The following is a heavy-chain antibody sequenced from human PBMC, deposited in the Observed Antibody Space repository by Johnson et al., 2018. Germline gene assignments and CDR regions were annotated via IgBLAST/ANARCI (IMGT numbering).Heavy chain of an antibody. Sequence: QVQLVESGGGVVQPGRSLRLSCAASGFTFSSYGMHWVRQAPGKGLEWVAVISYDGSNKYYADSVKGRFTISRDNSKNTLYLQMNSLRVGDTAVYYCARIGPYSSSGWGAFDIWGQGTMVTVSS. CDR2: ISYDGSNK. CDR1: GFTFSSYG. J-gene: IGHJ3*02. D-gene: IGHD6-13*01. V-gene: IGHV3-30*03. CDR3: ARIGPYSSSGWGAFDI.